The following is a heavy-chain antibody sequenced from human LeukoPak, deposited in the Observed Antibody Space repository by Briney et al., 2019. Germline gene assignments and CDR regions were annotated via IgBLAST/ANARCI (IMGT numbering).Heavy chain of an antibody. CDR3: ARYSSGYSTYFDY. CDR1: GFTVSSNY. Sequence: PGGSLRLSCAASGFTVSSNYMSWVRQAPGKGLEWVSIMYSGGSTYYADSVKGRFTISRDNSENTLYLQMNSLRAEDTAVYYCARYSSGYSTYFDYWGQGTLVTVSS. CDR2: MYSGGST. J-gene: IGHJ4*02. D-gene: IGHD3-22*01. V-gene: IGHV3-66*01.